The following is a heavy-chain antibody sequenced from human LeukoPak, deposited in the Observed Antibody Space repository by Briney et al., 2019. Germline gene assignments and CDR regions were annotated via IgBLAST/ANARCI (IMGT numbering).Heavy chain of an antibody. D-gene: IGHD6-13*01. Sequence: SVKVSCKASGGTFSSYAISWVRQAPGQGLEWMGRIIPILGIANYAQKFQGRVTITADKSTSTAYMELSSLRSEDTAVYYCARGSYSSSWFDPWGQGTLVTVSS. CDR1: GGTFSSYA. J-gene: IGHJ5*02. CDR2: IIPILGIA. CDR3: ARGSYSSSWFDP. V-gene: IGHV1-69*04.